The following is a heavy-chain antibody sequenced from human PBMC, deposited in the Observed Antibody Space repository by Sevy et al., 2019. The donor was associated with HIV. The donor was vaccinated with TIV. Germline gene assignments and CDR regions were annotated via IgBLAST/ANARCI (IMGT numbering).Heavy chain of an antibody. Sequence: GGSLRLSCAASGFTFSSYGMHWVRQAPGKGLEWVAFIRYDGSNKYYADSVKGRFTISRDNSKNTLYLQMNSMRAEDTAVYYCAKDWQQLFALGYYYYGMDVWGQWTTVTVSS. V-gene: IGHV3-30*02. CDR2: IRYDGSNK. CDR3: AKDWQQLFALGYYYYGMDV. CDR1: GFTFSSYG. J-gene: IGHJ6*02. D-gene: IGHD6-13*01.